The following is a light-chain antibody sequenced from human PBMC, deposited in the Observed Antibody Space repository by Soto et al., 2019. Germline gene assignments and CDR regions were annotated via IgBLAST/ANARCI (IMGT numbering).Light chain of an antibody. Sequence: EIVMTQSPATLSVSPGERATLSCRASQSVSSNLAWYQQKPGQAPRLLIYGASTRATGIPDRFSGSGSGTEFTLSISSLQSEDFAVYYCQQYGSSPSWTFGQGTKVDIK. CDR3: QQYGSSPSWT. J-gene: IGKJ1*01. CDR2: GAS. V-gene: IGKV3-15*01. CDR1: QSVSSN.